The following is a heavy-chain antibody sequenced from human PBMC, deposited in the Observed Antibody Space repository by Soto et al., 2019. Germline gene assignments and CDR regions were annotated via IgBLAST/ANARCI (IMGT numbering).Heavy chain of an antibody. CDR1: GGSISSGDYY. V-gene: IGHV4-30-4*01. CDR2: IYYSGST. D-gene: IGHD6-13*01. CDR3: ASSWYVRVYGMDV. J-gene: IGHJ6*02. Sequence: SETLSLTCTVSGGSISSGDYYWSRIRQPPGKGLEWIGYIYYSGSTYYNPSLKSRVTISVDTSKNQFSLKLSSVTAADTAVYYCASSWYVRVYGMDVWGQGTTVTVSS.